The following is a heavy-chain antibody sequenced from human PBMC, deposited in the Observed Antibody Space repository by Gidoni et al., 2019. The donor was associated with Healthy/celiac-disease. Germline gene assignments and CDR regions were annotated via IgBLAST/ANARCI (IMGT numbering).Heavy chain of an antibody. CDR2: IIPSFGTA. Sequence: QVQLVQSGAEVKKPGSSVKVSCKASGGTFSSYAISWVRQAPGQGLEWMGGIIPSFGTANYAQKFQGRVTITADKSTSTAYMELSSLRSEDTAVYYCARISYDFWSGYQTEGLRSWYFDLWGRGTLVTVSS. V-gene: IGHV1-69*06. J-gene: IGHJ2*01. CDR1: GGTFSSYA. CDR3: ARISYDFWSGYQTEGLRSWYFDL. D-gene: IGHD3-3*01.